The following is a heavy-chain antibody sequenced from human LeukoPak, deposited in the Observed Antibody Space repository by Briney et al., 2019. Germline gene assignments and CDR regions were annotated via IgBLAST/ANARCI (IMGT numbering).Heavy chain of an antibody. Sequence: GRSLRLAWAASGFTFSSYGISWVRQPGGKGLGLVSSISGSGGSTYYADSVKGRFTISRDNSKNTLYLQMNSLRAEDTAVYYCAKGVGARWDYYYYYMDVWGKATTVTVSS. CDR2: ISGSGGST. CDR3: AKGVGARWDYYYYYMDV. V-gene: IGHV3-23*01. J-gene: IGHJ6*03. CDR1: GFTFSSYG. D-gene: IGHD1-26*01.